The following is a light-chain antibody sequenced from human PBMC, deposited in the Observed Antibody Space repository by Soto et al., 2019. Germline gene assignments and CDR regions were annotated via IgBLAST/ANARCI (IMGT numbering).Light chain of an antibody. CDR2: DAS. CDR1: QSVSSY. CDR3: QQRSNWPPYT. J-gene: IGKJ2*01. V-gene: IGKV3-11*01. Sequence: EIVLTQSPATLSLSPGERATLSCRASQSVSSYLAWYQQKPGQAPRLLIYDASNRATGIPARFSGSESGTDFTLTICSLEPEDFAVYYGQQRSNWPPYTFGQGTKLEIK.